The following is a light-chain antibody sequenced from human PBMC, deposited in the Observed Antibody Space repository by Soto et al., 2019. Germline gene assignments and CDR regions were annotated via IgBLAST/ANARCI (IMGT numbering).Light chain of an antibody. CDR3: TSNGSSYSDVI. J-gene: IGLJ2*01. CDR1: SSDFGGNNY. Sequence: QSALTQPPSASGSPGQSVTISCTGTSSDFGGNNYVSWYQQHPGKAPKLIIYEVTKRPSGVPDRLSGSMSGNTASLTVSGLQAEDEADYYCTSNGSSYSDVIFGGGTKLTVL. CDR2: EVT. V-gene: IGLV2-8*01.